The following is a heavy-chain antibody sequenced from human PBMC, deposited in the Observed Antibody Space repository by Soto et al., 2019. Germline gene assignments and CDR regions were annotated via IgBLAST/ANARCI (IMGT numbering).Heavy chain of an antibody. V-gene: IGHV4-59*01. CDR1: GGSISSYY. J-gene: IGHJ4*02. D-gene: IGHD4-17*01. CDR2: IYYSGDT. Sequence: PSETLSLTCTVSGGSISSYYWSWIRQPPGKGLEWIGYIYYSGDTNYNPSLKSRVTISVDTSKNQFSLSLSSLTAADTAVYYCARDPRYGVLHYWGPGPLVTVSS. CDR3: ARDPRYGVLHY.